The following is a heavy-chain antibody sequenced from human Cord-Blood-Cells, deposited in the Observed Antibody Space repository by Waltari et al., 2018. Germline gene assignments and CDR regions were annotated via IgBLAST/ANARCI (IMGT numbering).Heavy chain of an antibody. J-gene: IGHJ4*02. CDR3: ARGPYTAMVDY. V-gene: IGHV1-69*06. Sequence: QVHLVQSGAEVKKPGSSVQVSCKASGGTFSSYAISWVRHAPGKGLEWMGGIIRIFGTANCAPKFQGRVTITADKSTSTADMELSSLRSEDTAVYYCARGPYTAMVDYWGQGTLVTVSS. CDR2: IIRIFGTA. D-gene: IGHD5-18*01. CDR1: GGTFSSYA.